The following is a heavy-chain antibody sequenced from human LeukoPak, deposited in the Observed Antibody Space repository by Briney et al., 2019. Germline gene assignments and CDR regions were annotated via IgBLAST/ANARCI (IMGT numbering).Heavy chain of an antibody. J-gene: IGHJ6*03. CDR1: GFTFDDYG. D-gene: IGHD4-11*01. Sequence: PGGSLNLSCAASGFTFDDYGMSWVRQAPGKGLEWVSGINWNGGNTGYVDSVKGRFTISRDNAKNSLYLQMNSLRVEDTALYYCARALSNYVDYYYYYYMDVWGKGTTVTVSS. V-gene: IGHV3-20*04. CDR2: INWNGGNT. CDR3: ARALSNYVDYYYYYYMDV.